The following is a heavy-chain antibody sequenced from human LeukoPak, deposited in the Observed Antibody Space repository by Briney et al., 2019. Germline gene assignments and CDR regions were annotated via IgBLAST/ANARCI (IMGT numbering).Heavy chain of an antibody. V-gene: IGHV3-33*06. CDR2: IWYDGSNK. Sequence: GGSLRLSCAASGFTFSSYGMHWVRQAPGKGLEWVAVIWYDGSNKYYADSVKGRFTISRDNSKNTLYLQMNSLRAEDTAVYYCAKGSRQWLVGNWFDPWGQGTLVTVSS. D-gene: IGHD6-19*01. J-gene: IGHJ5*02. CDR3: AKGSRQWLVGNWFDP. CDR1: GFTFSSYG.